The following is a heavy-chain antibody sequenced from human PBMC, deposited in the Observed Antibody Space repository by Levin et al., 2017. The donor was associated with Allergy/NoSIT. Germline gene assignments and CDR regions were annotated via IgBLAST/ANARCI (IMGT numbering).Heavy chain of an antibody. CDR1: GFTFSSYA. V-gene: IGHV3-30-3*01. CDR3: ARDRGSGWFRNNWFDP. J-gene: IGHJ5*02. D-gene: IGHD6-19*01. CDR2: ISYDGSNK. Sequence: PGGSLRLSCAASGFTFSSYAMHWVRQAPGKGLEWVAVISYDGSNKYYADSVKGRFTISRDNSKNTLYLQMNSLRTEDTAVYSCARDRGSGWFRNNWFDPWGLGTLVTVSS.